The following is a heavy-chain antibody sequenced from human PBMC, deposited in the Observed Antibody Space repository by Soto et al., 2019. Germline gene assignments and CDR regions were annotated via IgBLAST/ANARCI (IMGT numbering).Heavy chain of an antibody. CDR1: GFTFSDYY. J-gene: IGHJ4*02. CDR2: ITSSSTYT. Sequence: PGGSLRLSCAASGFTFSDYYMSWIRQAPGKGLEWVSYITSSSTYTNYADSVKGRFTISRDNAKNSLYLQMNSLRAKDTAVYYCARDSVYYGDYELNYFDYWGQGTLVTVSS. CDR3: ARDSVYYGDYELNYFDY. V-gene: IGHV3-11*05. D-gene: IGHD4-17*01.